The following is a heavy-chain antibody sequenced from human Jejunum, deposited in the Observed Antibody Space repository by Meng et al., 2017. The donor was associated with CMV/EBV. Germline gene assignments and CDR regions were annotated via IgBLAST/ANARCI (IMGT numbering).Heavy chain of an antibody. D-gene: IGHD3-3*01. Sequence: QVLLQQLGLGLVKPSQTLSLTCFVSCGSIGSGDYDWSCIRQPPGKGLEWIGYIHDTGSTYYNPSLKSRVDISLGTSRNHFSLTLSSVTAEDTAVYFCARGSIFVSFDSWGQGTLVTVSS. CDR2: IHDTGST. J-gene: IGHJ4*02. CDR3: ARGSIFVSFDS. V-gene: IGHV4-30-4*08. CDR1: CGSIGSGDYD.